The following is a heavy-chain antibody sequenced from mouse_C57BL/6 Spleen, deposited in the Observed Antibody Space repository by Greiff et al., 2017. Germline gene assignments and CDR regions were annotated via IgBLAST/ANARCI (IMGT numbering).Heavy chain of an antibody. V-gene: IGHV5-9-1*02. CDR3: TRGLTGTSFDE. CDR1: GFTFSSYA. J-gene: IGHJ2*01. D-gene: IGHD4-1*01. CDR2: ISSGGDYI. Sequence: EVKLMESGEGLVKPGGSLKLSCAASGFTFSSYAMSWVRQTPEKRLEWVAYISSGGDYIYYADTVKGRFTITRDNARNTLYLQMSSLKSEDTAMYYCTRGLTGTSFDEGGQGTTPTVSS.